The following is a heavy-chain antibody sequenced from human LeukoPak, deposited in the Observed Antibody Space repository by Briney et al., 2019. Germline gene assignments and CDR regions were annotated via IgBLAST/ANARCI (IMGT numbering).Heavy chain of an antibody. CDR1: GFTFSSYG. V-gene: IGHV3-33*08. Sequence: GGSLRLSCAASGFTFSSYGMHWVRQAPGKGLEWVAVIWYDGSNKYYADSVKGRFTISRDNSKNTLYLQMNSLRAEDTAVYYCAREPNGGPYGMDVWGQGTTVTVSS. CDR3: AREPNGGPYGMDV. CDR2: IWYDGSNK. J-gene: IGHJ6*02. D-gene: IGHD4-23*01.